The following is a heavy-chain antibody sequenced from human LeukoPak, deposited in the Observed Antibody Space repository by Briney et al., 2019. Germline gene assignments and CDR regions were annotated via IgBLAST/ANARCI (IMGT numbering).Heavy chain of an antibody. CDR2: ISDSGNT. Sequence: PSETLSLTCTVSGGSIRSNYWSWIRQPPGKGLEWIGCISDSGNTNYIPSLKSRVSISVDSSKNQLSLRLSSVTAADTAVYYCVRVTYYYKSTAYYYGQWGQGTLVTVSS. CDR3: VRVTYYYKSTAYYYGQ. J-gene: IGHJ4*02. D-gene: IGHD3-22*01. V-gene: IGHV4-59*01. CDR1: GGSIRSNY.